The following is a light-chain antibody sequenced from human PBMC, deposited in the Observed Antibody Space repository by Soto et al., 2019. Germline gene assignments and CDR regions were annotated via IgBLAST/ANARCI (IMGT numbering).Light chain of an antibody. CDR2: DAS. V-gene: IGKV3-11*01. J-gene: IGKJ2*01. CDR1: QSVSSY. Sequence: EIVLTQSPATLSLSPGERATLSCRASQSVSSYLAWFQHKPGQAPRLLIYDASNRATGIPARFSGSGSATDFTLTISSLEPEDSAVYYCQQYDEWPPSYTFGQGTKLEIK. CDR3: QQYDEWPPSYT.